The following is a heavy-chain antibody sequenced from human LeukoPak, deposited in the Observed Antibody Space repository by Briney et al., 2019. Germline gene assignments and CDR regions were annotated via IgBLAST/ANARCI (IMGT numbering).Heavy chain of an antibody. CDR3: AKERYYDFWSGYFDY. Sequence: GGSLRLSCAASGFTFSSYAMSWVRQAPGKGLEWVSTISGSGGSTYYADSVKGRFTISRDNSKNTLYLQMNSLRAEDTAVYYCAKERYYDFWSGYFDYWGQGTLVTVSS. CDR1: GFTFSSYA. V-gene: IGHV3-23*01. D-gene: IGHD3-3*01. J-gene: IGHJ4*02. CDR2: ISGSGGST.